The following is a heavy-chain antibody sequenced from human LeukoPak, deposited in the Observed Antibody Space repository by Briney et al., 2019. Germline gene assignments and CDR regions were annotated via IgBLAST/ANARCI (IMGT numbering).Heavy chain of an antibody. CDR2: ISYDGSNK. CDR1: GFTFSSYA. J-gene: IGHJ4*02. Sequence: GGSLRLSCAASGFTFSSYAMHWVRQAPGKGLEWVAVISYDGSNKYYADSVKGRFTISRDNSKNTLYLQMNSLRAEDTAVYYCARATIGAGTDYWGQGTLVTVSS. D-gene: IGHD1-1*01. CDR3: ARATIGAGTDY. V-gene: IGHV3-30-3*01.